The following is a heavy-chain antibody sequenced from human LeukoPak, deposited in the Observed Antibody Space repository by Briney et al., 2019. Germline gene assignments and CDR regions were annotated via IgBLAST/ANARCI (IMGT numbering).Heavy chain of an antibody. Sequence: GGSLRLSCAASGFTFSDYYMSWIRQAPGKGLEWVSYISSSGSTIYYADSVKGRFTISRDNAKNALYLQMNSLRAEDTAVYYCARVFAPEMRYFDYWGQGTLVTVSS. CDR1: GFTFSDYY. CDR2: ISSSGSTI. V-gene: IGHV3-11*01. J-gene: IGHJ4*02. CDR3: ARVFAPEMRYFDY. D-gene: IGHD5-24*01.